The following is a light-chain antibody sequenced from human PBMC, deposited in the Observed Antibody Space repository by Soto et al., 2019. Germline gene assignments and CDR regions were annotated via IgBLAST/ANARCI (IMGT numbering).Light chain of an antibody. V-gene: IGKV1-9*01. J-gene: IGKJ3*01. Sequence: QLTQSPSSLSASVGDRVTITCRASQDISRYLAWYQQRAGKAPTLLIYGASTLQSGVPSRFSGSGSGTEFTLTISSLQPEDVATYHCQQLQRTPFTFGPGTTVDV. CDR1: QDISRY. CDR2: GAS. CDR3: QQLQRTPFT.